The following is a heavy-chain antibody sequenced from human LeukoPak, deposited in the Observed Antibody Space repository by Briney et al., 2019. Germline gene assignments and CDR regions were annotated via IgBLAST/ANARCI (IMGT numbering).Heavy chain of an antibody. CDR1: GFTFDDYA. CDR3: VKDRKSRDLDSLDI. Sequence: GGSLRLSCAASGFTFDDYAMHWVRQAPGKGLEWVSGIDWNSGSVGYADSVKGRFTISRDNVKNSLSLQMNGLRAEDTALYYCVKDRKSRDLDSLDIWGQGTMVTVSS. J-gene: IGHJ3*02. D-gene: IGHD5-24*01. V-gene: IGHV3-9*01. CDR2: IDWNSGSV.